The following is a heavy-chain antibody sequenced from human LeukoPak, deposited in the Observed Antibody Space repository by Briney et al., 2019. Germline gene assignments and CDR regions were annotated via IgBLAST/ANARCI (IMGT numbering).Heavy chain of an antibody. D-gene: IGHD6-19*01. J-gene: IGHJ4*02. CDR1: RGSIQSHF. Sequence: SETLSLTCTVSRGSIQSHFWSWVRQPAGKGLEWIGRVFDSGDTDYNPSLNGRVTLSVDTSKNEFSLTLTSVTAADTAVYYCAREGQWLGEMDFWGPGILVTVSS. CDR3: AREGQWLGEMDF. V-gene: IGHV4-4*07. CDR2: VFDSGDT.